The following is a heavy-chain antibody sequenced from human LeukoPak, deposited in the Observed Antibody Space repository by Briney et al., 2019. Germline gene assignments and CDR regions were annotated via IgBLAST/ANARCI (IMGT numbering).Heavy chain of an antibody. CDR2: IYHSGST. CDR1: GGSISSYY. Sequence: SETLSLTCTVSGGSISSYYWGWIRQPPGKGLEWIGSIYHSGSTYYNPSLKSRVTISVDTSKNQFSLKLSSVTAADTAVYYCARDGIVVVKGDWFDPWGQGTLVTVSS. D-gene: IGHD2-15*01. V-gene: IGHV4-38-2*02. J-gene: IGHJ5*02. CDR3: ARDGIVVVKGDWFDP.